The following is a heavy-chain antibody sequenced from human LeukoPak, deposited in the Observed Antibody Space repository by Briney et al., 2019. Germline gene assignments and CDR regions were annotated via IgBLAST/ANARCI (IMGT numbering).Heavy chain of an antibody. CDR2: VIPIFGTA. CDR1: GGTFSSYA. CDR3: ARLDDFRVD. V-gene: IGHV1-69*05. Sequence: GASVKVSCKASGGTFSSYAISWVRQAPGQGLEWMGRVIPIFGTASYAQKFQGRVTITTDESTSTAYMELSSLRSEDTAVYYCARLDDFRVDWGQGTLVTVSS. D-gene: IGHD3-3*01. J-gene: IGHJ4*02.